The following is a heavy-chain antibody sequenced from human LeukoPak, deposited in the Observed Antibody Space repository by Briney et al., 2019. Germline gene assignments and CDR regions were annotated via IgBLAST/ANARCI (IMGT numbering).Heavy chain of an antibody. D-gene: IGHD3-10*01. V-gene: IGHV4-59*01. CDR2: IYYSGST. Sequence: SETLSLTCTVSGGSISSYYWSWIRQPPGKGLEWIGNIYYSGSTNYNPSLKSRVTISVDTSKNQFSLKLSSVTAADTAVYYCARTHYYGSGSYCWFDPWGQGTLVTVSS. J-gene: IGHJ5*02. CDR1: GGSISSYY. CDR3: ARTHYYGSGSYCWFDP.